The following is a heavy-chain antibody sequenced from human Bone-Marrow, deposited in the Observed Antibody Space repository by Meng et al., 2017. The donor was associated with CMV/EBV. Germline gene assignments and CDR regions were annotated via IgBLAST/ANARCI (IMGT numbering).Heavy chain of an antibody. CDR1: GYTFTGYY. J-gene: IGHJ6*02. V-gene: IGHV1-18*04. Sequence: ASVKVSCKASGYTFTGYYMHWVRQAPGQGLEWMGWISAYNGNTNYAQKLQGRVTMTTDTSTSTAYMELRSLRSDDTAVYYCAGGSMYYDFWSGSNYYYYGMDVWGQGTTVTVSS. D-gene: IGHD3-3*01. CDR3: AGGSMYYDFWSGSNYYYYGMDV. CDR2: ISAYNGNT.